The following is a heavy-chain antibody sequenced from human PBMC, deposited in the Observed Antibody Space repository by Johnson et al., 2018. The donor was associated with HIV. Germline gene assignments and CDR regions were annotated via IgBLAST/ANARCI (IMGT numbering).Heavy chain of an antibody. CDR3: ARGDRGGFDL. CDR1: GFTFDDYG. CDR2: INWTDGRRP. J-gene: IGHJ3*01. V-gene: IGHV3-20*04. Sequence: VQLVESGGGVVQPGRSLRLSCAASGFTFDDYGMSWVRQAPGKGLEWVSGINWTDGRRPTYADSVKGRFTISRAHAKNRLYLQMDNLRVEDTAGYYGARGDRGGFDLWGQGTMVTVSS. D-gene: IGHD1-14*01.